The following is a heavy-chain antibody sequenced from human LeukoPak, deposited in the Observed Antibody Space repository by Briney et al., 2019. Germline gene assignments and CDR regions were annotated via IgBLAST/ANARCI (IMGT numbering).Heavy chain of an antibody. CDR2: ISYDGSNK. CDR3: AREGSSLLPYSSGWYLFDY. CDR1: GFTFSSYA. D-gene: IGHD6-19*01. Sequence: PGGSLRLSCAASGFTFSSYAMHWVRQAPGKGLEWVAVISYDGSNKYYADSVKGRFTISRDNSKNTLYLQMNSLRAEDTAVYYCAREGSSLLPYSSGWYLFDYWGQGTLVTVSS. J-gene: IGHJ4*02. V-gene: IGHV3-30*04.